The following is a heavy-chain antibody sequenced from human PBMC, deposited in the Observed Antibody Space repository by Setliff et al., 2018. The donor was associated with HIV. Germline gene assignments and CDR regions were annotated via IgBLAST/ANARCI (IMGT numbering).Heavy chain of an antibody. CDR3: ARDIWARTGRLVVIEYYFDY. J-gene: IGHJ4*02. V-gene: IGHV1-46*01. CDR2: INPRGGNT. Sequence: ASVKVSCKASGYTFINYYMHWVRQAPGQGLEWMGIINPRGGNTTYAQMFQGRVTMTRDTSTNTATMDLSSLRSDDTAIYYCARDIWARTGRLVVIEYYFDYWGQGSLVTV. D-gene: IGHD2-21*01. CDR1: GYTFINYY.